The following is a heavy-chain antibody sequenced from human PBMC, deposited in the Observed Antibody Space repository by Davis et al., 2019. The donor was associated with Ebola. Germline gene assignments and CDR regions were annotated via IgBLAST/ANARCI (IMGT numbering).Heavy chain of an antibody. CDR1: GFIFRTFG. Sequence: GGSLRLSCAASGFIFRTFGMHWVRQAPGKGLEWVAVISYDGSNKYYADSVKGRFTISRDNSKNTLYLQMNSLRAEDTAVYYCAKGLRIAAAGTWYYGMDVWGQGTTVTVSS. D-gene: IGHD6-13*01. CDR3: AKGLRIAAAGTWYYGMDV. J-gene: IGHJ6*02. CDR2: ISYDGSNK. V-gene: IGHV3-30*18.